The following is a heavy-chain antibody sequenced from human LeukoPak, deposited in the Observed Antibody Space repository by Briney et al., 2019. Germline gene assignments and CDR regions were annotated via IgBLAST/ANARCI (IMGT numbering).Heavy chain of an antibody. D-gene: IGHD6-13*01. J-gene: IGHJ3*02. V-gene: IGHV3-21*01. CDR3: ARDSDSSTWKSDAFDI. CDR1: GFTFSSYS. CDR2: ISSSSSYI. Sequence: NPGGSLRLSCAASGFTFSSYSMNWVRQAPGKGLEWVSSISSSSSYIYYADSVKGRFTISRDNAKNSLYLQMNSLRAEDTAVYYCARDSDSSTWKSDAFDIWGQGTMVTVSS.